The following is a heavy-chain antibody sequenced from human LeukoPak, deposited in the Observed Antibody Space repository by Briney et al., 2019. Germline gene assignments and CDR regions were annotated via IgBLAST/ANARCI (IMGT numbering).Heavy chain of an antibody. CDR2: MWYDGSNK. Sequence: GGSLRLSCAASGFTFSSYGMHWVRQAPGKGLEWVAIMWYDGSNKYYTDSVKGRFTISRDNSKNTLYLQMNSLRVEDTAVYYCARDWNYVLDYWGQGTLVTVSS. CDR3: ARDWNYVLDY. V-gene: IGHV3-33*01. D-gene: IGHD1-7*01. CDR1: GFTFSSYG. J-gene: IGHJ4*02.